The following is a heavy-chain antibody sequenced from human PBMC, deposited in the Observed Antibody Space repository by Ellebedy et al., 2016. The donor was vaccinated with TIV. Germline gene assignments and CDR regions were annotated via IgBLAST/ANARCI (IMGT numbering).Heavy chain of an antibody. J-gene: IGHJ3*01. Sequence: SETLSLTCTVSGGSISSSTSYWGWIRQPPGKGLEWIGSVYYSGTTHYNPSLKSRVTISLDTSKNQFSLKPSSVTAADTAVYYCARGIGGNFDAFDLWGQGTVVTVSS. V-gene: IGHV4-39*01. D-gene: IGHD4-23*01. CDR1: GGSISSSTSY. CDR2: VYYSGTT. CDR3: ARGIGGNFDAFDL.